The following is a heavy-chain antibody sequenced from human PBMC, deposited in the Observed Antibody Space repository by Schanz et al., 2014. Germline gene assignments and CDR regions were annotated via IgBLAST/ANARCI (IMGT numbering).Heavy chain of an antibody. J-gene: IGHJ4*02. V-gene: IGHV3-23*01. D-gene: IGHD3-22*01. CDR1: GFNFSDYA. CDR3: AKDISDTSGKDDY. Sequence: DVHLLESGGGLVQPGGSLRLSCAASGFNFSDYAMCWIRQAPGKGLEWVSAISGGGGTTYYADSVKGRFTISRDNSKNTLYLQMNSLRAEDTAVYYCAKDISDTSGKDDYWGQGTLVTVSS. CDR2: ISGGGGTT.